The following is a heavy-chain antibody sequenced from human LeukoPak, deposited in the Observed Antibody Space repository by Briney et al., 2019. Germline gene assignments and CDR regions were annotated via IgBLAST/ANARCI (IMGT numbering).Heavy chain of an antibody. Sequence: PGRSLRLSCAASGFTFSTFGMHWVPQAPDKGLEWLAVISYDGSTEYYADSVRGRFTISRDNSNNTLLLQVNSLRTADTAVYYCAKDQWYCSLGSCYGPYSWGQGILVTVSS. CDR1: GFTFSTFG. CDR3: AKDQWYCSLGSCYGPYS. CDR2: ISYDGSTE. D-gene: IGHD2-15*01. J-gene: IGHJ4*02. V-gene: IGHV3-30*18.